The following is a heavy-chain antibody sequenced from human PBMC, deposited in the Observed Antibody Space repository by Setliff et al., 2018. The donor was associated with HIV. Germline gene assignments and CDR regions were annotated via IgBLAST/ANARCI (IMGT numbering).Heavy chain of an antibody. V-gene: IGHV3-48*01. CDR3: ARDAIGHYDSSGYITYFDY. D-gene: IGHD3-22*01. J-gene: IGHJ4*02. Sequence: QTGGSLRLSCAASGFTFSSYSMNWVRQAPGKGLEWVSYISSSSSTIYYADSVKGRFTISRDNAKNSLYLQMNSLRAEDTAVYYCARDAIGHYDSSGYITYFDYWGQGTLVTVSS. CDR1: GFTFSSYS. CDR2: ISSSSSTI.